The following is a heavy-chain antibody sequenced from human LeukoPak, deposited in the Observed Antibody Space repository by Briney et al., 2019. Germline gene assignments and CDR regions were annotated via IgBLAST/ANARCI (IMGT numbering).Heavy chain of an antibody. V-gene: IGHV3-23*01. D-gene: IGHD5-12*01. J-gene: IGHJ3*02. CDR3: AKGRYSGYDHDAFDI. CDR1: GFTFSSYA. Sequence: GGSLRLSCAASGFTFSSYAMSWVRQAPGKGLEWVSAISGSGGSTYYADSVKGRFTISRDNSKNTLYLQVNSLRAEDTAVYYCAKGRYSGYDHDAFDIWGQGTMVTVSS. CDR2: ISGSGGST.